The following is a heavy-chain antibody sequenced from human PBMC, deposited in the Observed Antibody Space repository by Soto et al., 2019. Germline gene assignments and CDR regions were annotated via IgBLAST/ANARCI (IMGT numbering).Heavy chain of an antibody. D-gene: IGHD2-21*01. V-gene: IGHV1-69*13. CDR3: ARGFQPYYYYGMDV. CDR2: IIPIFCTA. J-gene: IGHJ6*02. Sequence: SXKVSYMATGGTXTSYATSLVRQAPGQGLEWMGGIIPIFCTANYAQKFQGRVTITADESTSTAYMELSTMRSEDTAVYYCARGFQPYYYYGMDVWGQGTTATVSS. CDR1: GGTXTSYA.